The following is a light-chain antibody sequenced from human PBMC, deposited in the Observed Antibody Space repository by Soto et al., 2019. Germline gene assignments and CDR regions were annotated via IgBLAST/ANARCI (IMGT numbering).Light chain of an antibody. CDR3: QQYNNWPHT. CDR2: GAS. CDR1: QSVSSN. J-gene: IGKJ1*01. Sequence: EIVMAQSPATLSVSPGERATLSCRASQSVSSNLAWFQQKPGQAPRLLIYGASTRATGIPARFSGSGSGTEFTITISSLQPEDFAVYYCQQYNNWPHTFGQGTKVEIK. V-gene: IGKV3-15*01.